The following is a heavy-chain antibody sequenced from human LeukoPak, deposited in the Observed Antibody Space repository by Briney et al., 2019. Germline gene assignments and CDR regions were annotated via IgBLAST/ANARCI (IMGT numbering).Heavy chain of an antibody. D-gene: IGHD6-6*01. V-gene: IGHV3-23*01. CDR2: ISGSGGST. CDR1: GFTFSSYA. Sequence: GGSLRLSCAASGFTFSSYAMSWVRQAPGKGLEWVSAISGSGGSTYYADSVKGRFTISRDNSKNTLYLQMNSLRAEDTAVYYCAKAVIAARTNNWFDPWGQGTLVTVSS. CDR3: AKAVIAARTNNWFDP. J-gene: IGHJ5*02.